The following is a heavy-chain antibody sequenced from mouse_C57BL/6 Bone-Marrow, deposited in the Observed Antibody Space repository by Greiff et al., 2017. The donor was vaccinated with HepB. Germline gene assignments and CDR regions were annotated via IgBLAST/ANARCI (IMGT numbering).Heavy chain of an antibody. CDR1: GYTFTSYW. Sequence: QVQLQQPGAELVKPGASVKMSCKASGYTFTSYWITWVKQRPGQGLEWIGDIYPGSGSTNYNGKFKSKATLTVDTSSSTAYMQLGSLTSEYSAVYYCARGGGRAWFAYWGQGTLVTVSA. J-gene: IGHJ3*01. CDR3: ARGGGRAWFAY. D-gene: IGHD1-1*02. CDR2: IYPGSGST. V-gene: IGHV1-55*01.